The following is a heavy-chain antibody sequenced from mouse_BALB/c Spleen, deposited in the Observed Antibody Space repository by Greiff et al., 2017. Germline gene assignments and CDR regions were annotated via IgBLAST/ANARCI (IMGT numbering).Heavy chain of an antibody. Sequence: VQGVESGPELVKPGASVKMSCKASGYTFTDYVISWVKQRTGQGLEWIGEIYPGSGSTYYNEKFKGKATLTADKSSNTAYMQLSSLTSEDSAVYFCARNRGNYYAMDYWGQGTSVTVSS. CDR2: IYPGSGST. D-gene: IGHD2-1*01. J-gene: IGHJ4*01. CDR1: GYTFTDYV. CDR3: ARNRGNYYAMDY. V-gene: IGHV1-77*01.